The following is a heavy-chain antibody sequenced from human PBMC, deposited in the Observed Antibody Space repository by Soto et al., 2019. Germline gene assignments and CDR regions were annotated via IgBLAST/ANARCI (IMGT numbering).Heavy chain of an antibody. Sequence: QVPLQESGPGLVKPSGTLSLTCAVSGGSISSSNWWSWVRQPPGKGLEWIGEIYHSGRTNYNPSLKSRVTISVDKSKNQCSLKLSSVTDADTAVYYCARKGYNWNQIGWFDPWGQGTLVTVSS. V-gene: IGHV4-4*02. CDR3: ARKGYNWNQIGWFDP. D-gene: IGHD1-20*01. CDR1: GGSISSSNW. J-gene: IGHJ5*02. CDR2: IYHSGRT.